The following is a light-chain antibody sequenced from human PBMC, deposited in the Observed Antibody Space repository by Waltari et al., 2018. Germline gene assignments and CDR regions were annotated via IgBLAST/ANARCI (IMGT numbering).Light chain of an antibody. V-gene: IGKV3-11*01. CDR1: QSIRGY. CDR2: DAS. CDR3: QQRNNWQIT. J-gene: IGKJ5*01. Sequence: EIVLTQSPATLSLSPGERATLSCRASQSIRGYLAWYQQRPGQAPRLLIYDASNSATGIPASFSGSGSETDFTLTISSLEPEDFSVYYCQQRNNWQITFGQGTRLEIK.